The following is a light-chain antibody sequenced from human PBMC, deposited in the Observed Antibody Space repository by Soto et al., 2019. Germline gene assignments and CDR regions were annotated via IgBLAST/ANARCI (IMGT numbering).Light chain of an antibody. V-gene: IGKV1-27*01. CDR3: KKNNSAPST. J-gene: IGKJ4*01. CDR2: AAS. Sequence: DIQMTQSPSSLSASVGDRVTITCRASQGISNYLAWYQQKPGKVPKLLIYAASTLQSGVPSRFSGSGYGTYFPLTTRSLQPKDVANYYGKKNNSAPSTFGGGTKVEIK. CDR1: QGISNY.